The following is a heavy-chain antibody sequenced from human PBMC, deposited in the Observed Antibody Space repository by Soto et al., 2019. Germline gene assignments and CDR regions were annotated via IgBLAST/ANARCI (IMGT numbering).Heavy chain of an antibody. V-gene: IGHV1-24*01. D-gene: IGHD1-26*01. CDR3: ATDSGIVGAGYYDYGMDV. J-gene: IGHJ6*02. CDR2: FDPEDGET. CDR1: GYTLTELS. Sequence: ASVKVSCKVSGYTLTELSMHWVRQAPGKGLEWMGGFDPEDGETIYAQKFQGRVTMTEDTSTDTAYMELSSLRSEDTAVYYCATDSGIVGAGYYDYGMDVWGQGTTVTVSS.